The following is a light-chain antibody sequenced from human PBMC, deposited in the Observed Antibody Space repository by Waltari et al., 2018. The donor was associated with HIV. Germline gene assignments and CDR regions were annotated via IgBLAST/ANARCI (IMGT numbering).Light chain of an antibody. J-gene: IGLJ2*01. CDR3: VLNLGRGIVV. CDR1: FVSVSPRHY. CDR2: STN. Sequence: QTVVTQEPSFSVSPGGTVILTCGLSFVSVSPRHYARWYQQIPGQAPLTLIHSTNTRSSGVPDRFSGSILGNKAALTITGAQADDESDYYCVLNLGRGIVVFGGGTKLSVL. V-gene: IGLV8-61*01.